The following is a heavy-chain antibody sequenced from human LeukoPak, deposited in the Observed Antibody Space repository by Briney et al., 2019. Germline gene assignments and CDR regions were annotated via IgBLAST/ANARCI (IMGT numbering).Heavy chain of an antibody. D-gene: IGHD6-13*01. CDR1: GFTFSSYG. Sequence: GGSLRLSCAASGFTFSSYGMHWVRQAPGKGLEWVAVISYDGSNKYYADSVKGRFTISRDNSKNTLYLQMNSLRAEDTAVYYCAKDLEAAAGTIPPYYYGMDVWGQGTTVTVSS. CDR3: AKDLEAAAGTIPPYYYGMDV. J-gene: IGHJ6*02. V-gene: IGHV3-30*18. CDR2: ISYDGSNK.